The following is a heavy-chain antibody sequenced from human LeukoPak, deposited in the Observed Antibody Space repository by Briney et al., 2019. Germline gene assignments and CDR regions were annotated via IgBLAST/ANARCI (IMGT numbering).Heavy chain of an antibody. CDR2: IYYSGST. CDR1: GGSISSSSYY. Sequence: SETLSLTCTVSGGSISSSSYYWGWIRQPPGKGLEWIGSIYYSGSTYYNPSLKSRVTISVDTSKNQFSLKLRSVTAADTAVYYCARRSLVGELSGGVGFDYWGQGTLVTVSS. J-gene: IGHJ4*02. V-gene: IGHV4-39*01. CDR3: ARRSLVGELSGGVGFDY. D-gene: IGHD3-10*01.